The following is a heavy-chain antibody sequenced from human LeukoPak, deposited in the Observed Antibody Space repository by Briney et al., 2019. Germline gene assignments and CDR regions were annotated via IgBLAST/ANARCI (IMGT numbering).Heavy chain of an antibody. V-gene: IGHV4-4*07. CDR3: AREFHYDFWSGYWTYFDY. CDR1: GGSISSYY. Sequence: PSETLSLTCTVSGGSISSYYRSWIRQPAGKGLEWIGRIYTSGSTNYNPSLKSRVTMSVDTSKNQFSLKLSSVTAADTAVYYCAREFHYDFWSGYWTYFDYWGQGTLVTVSS. CDR2: IYTSGST. D-gene: IGHD3-3*01. J-gene: IGHJ4*02.